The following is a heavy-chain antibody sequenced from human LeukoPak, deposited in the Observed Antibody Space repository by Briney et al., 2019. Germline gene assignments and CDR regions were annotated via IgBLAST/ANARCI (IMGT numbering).Heavy chain of an antibody. J-gene: IGHJ4*02. CDR2: IKQDGTEK. V-gene: IGHV3-7*01. D-gene: IGHD2-21*02. CDR1: GFSFSSFW. CDR3: TANCGGDCSFYFDY. Sequence: GGSLRLSCAASGFSFSSFWMNWVRQAPGKGLEWVANIKQDGTEKFYVDSVEGRFTISRDNARNSLYLQMNSLRAEDTAVYYCTANCGGDCSFYFDYWGQGTLVTVSS.